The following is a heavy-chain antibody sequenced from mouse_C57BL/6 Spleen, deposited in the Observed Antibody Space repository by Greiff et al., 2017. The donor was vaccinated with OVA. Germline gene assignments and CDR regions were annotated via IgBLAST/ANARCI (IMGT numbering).Heavy chain of an antibody. J-gene: IGHJ4*01. D-gene: IGHD2-4*01. Sequence: VQLQQSGAELVKPGASVKISCKASGYAFSSYWMNWVKQRPGQGLEWIGQIYPGDGDTNYNGKFKGKATLTADKSSSTAYMQLSSLTSEDSAVYFCARYDYDNYYAMDYWGQGTSVTVSS. V-gene: IGHV1-80*01. CDR2: IYPGDGDT. CDR1: GYAFSSYW. CDR3: ARYDYDNYYAMDY.